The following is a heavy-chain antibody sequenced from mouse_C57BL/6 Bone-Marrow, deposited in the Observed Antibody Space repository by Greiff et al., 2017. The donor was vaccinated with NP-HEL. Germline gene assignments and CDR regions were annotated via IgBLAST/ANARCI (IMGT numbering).Heavy chain of an antibody. V-gene: IGHV5-16*01. CDR2: INYDGSST. CDR3: ARGPHYGSSYGYFDV. J-gene: IGHJ1*03. CDR1: GFTFSDYY. Sequence: DVKLVESEGGLVQPGSSMKLSCTASGFTFSDYYMAWVRQVPEKGLEWVANINYDGSSTYYLDSLKSRFIISRDNAKNTLYLQMSSLKSEDTATYYCARGPHYGSSYGYFDVWGTGTTVTVSS. D-gene: IGHD1-1*01.